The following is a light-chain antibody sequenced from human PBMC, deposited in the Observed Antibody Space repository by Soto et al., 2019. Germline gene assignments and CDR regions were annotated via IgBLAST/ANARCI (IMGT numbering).Light chain of an antibody. CDR3: MQGLRPMYT. V-gene: IGKV2-28*01. J-gene: IGKJ2*01. CDR1: QTLLHGNGYNY. CDR2: LGS. Sequence: IALTQSPLSLPVTPGAPASISCRSSQTLLHGNGYNYLDWYLQKPGQSPQLLIYLGSNRASGVPDRFSGSGSGTDFTLKISRVEAEDVGIFYCMQGLRPMYTFGQGTKLEIK.